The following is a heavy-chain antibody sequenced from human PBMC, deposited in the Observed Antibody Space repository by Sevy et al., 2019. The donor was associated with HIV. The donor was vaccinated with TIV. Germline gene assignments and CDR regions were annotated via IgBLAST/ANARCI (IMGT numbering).Heavy chain of an antibody. CDR1: GFTFSSYW. V-gene: IGHV3-7*01. J-gene: IGHJ3*02. D-gene: IGHD5-18*01. Sequence: GGSLRLSCAASGFTFSSYWMSWVRQAPGKGLQCVANIKEDGSEKYYVDSVKGRFTISRDNAKDSLYLLMNSLRAEDTAVYYCARASYTYGYVGSAFDIWGQGTMVTVSS. CDR2: IKEDGSEK. CDR3: ARASYTYGYVGSAFDI.